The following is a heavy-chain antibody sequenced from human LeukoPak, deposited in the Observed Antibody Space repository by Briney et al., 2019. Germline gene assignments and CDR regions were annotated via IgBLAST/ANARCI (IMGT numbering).Heavy chain of an antibody. J-gene: IGHJ6*02. D-gene: IGHD5-18*01. CDR3: ADTAMALYYYYGMDV. Sequence: SSVKVSCKASGGTFSSYAISWVRQAPGQGLEWMGRIIPILGIANYAQKFQGRVTITADKSTSTAYMELSSLRSEDTAAYYCADTAMALYYYYGMDVWGQGTTVTVSS. CDR1: GGTFSSYA. CDR2: IIPILGIA. V-gene: IGHV1-69*04.